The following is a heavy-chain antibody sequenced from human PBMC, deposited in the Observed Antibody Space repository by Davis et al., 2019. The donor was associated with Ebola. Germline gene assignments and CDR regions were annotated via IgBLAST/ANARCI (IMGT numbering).Heavy chain of an antibody. CDR2: ISPGNDNT. CDR3: ARLDYSGHYFDY. CDR1: GYTFTDYP. Sequence: ASVKVSCKTSGYTFTDYPIHWVRQAPGQGPEWMGWISPGNDNTKYSQKFQDRVTITTDTSATTIDVELSSLTSEDTAVYFCARLDYSGHYFDYWGQGTLVTVSS. D-gene: IGHD4-11*01. V-gene: IGHV1-3*01. J-gene: IGHJ4*02.